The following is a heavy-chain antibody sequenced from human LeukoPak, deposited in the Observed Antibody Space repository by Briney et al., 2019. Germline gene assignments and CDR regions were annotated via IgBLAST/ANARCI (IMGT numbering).Heavy chain of an antibody. Sequence: PSETLSLTCAVYGGSFSGYYWSWIRYPPGKGLELIGEINHSGSTNYNPSLKSRVTISVDTSKNQFSLKLSSVTAADTAVYYCARGHREAAAGTEPSFFDYWGQGTLVTVSS. J-gene: IGHJ4*02. CDR2: INHSGST. V-gene: IGHV4-34*01. CDR3: ARGHREAAAGTEPSFFDY. D-gene: IGHD6-13*01. CDR1: GGSFSGYY.